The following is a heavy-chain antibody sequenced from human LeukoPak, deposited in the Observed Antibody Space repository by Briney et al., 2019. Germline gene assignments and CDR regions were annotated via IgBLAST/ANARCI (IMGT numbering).Heavy chain of an antibody. V-gene: IGHV4-31*03. D-gene: IGHD4-17*01. CDR1: GGSISSGGYY. J-gene: IGHJ4*02. Sequence: SETLSLICTVSGGSISSGGYYWSWIRQHPGKGLEWIGYIYYSGSTYYNPSLKSRVTISVDTSKNQFSLKLSSVTAADTAVYYCARVPATVTTYSAFDYWGQGTLVTVSS. CDR3: ARVPATVTTYSAFDY. CDR2: IYYSGST.